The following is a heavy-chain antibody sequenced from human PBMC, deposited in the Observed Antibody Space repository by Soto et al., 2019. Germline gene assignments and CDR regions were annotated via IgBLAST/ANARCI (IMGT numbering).Heavy chain of an antibody. Sequence: QVQLVESGGGVVQPGRSLRLSCAASGFTFSSYGMHWVRQAPGKGLEWVAVISYDGSNKYYADSVKGRFTISRDNSKNTLYLQMNSLRAGDTAVYYCAPGFGVFDYWGQGTLVTVSS. V-gene: IGHV3-30*03. CDR2: ISYDGSNK. J-gene: IGHJ4*02. CDR3: APGFGVFDY. CDR1: GFTFSSYG. D-gene: IGHD3-10*01.